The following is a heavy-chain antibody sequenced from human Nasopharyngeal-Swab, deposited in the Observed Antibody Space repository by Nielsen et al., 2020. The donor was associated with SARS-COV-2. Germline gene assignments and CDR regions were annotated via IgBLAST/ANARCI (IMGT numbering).Heavy chain of an antibody. CDR2: IYYSGST. Sequence: SETLSLTCAVYGGSFSGYYWSWIRQPPGKGLEWIGSIYYSGSTYYNPSLKSRVTISVDTSKNQFSLKLSPVTAADTAVYYCARSSSGWPDYWGQGTLVTVSS. CDR3: ARSSSGWPDY. CDR1: GGSFSGYY. D-gene: IGHD6-19*01. J-gene: IGHJ4*02. V-gene: IGHV4-34*01.